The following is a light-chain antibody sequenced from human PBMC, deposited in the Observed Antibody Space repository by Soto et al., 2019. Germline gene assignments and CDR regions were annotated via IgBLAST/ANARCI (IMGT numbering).Light chain of an antibody. V-gene: IGKV3-15*01. J-gene: IGKJ2*01. CDR2: GAF. CDR1: QSVGTN. CDR3: QQYDNWTYT. Sequence: EIVLTQSPATLSVSPGELATLSCRTSQSVGTNLAWYQQKPGQAPRLLMYGAFIRAPGFPVRFRGTGSGSEFTLTISSVQSEDGALYYCQQYDNWTYTFVQGTNLESK.